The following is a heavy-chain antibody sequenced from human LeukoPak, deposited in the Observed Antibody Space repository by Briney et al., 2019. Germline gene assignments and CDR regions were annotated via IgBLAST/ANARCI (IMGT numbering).Heavy chain of an antibody. D-gene: IGHD2-2*01. V-gene: IGHV4-4*02. J-gene: IGHJ4*02. CDR2: IFHSGST. Sequence: TSETLSLTCTVSSGPIFNNNWWIWVRQPPGKGLGWIGQIFHSGSTSYSPSLKSRVTISMDKSKNQISLRLTSVTAADTAVYYCARSPTKRVPEDYWGQGTLVTVSS. CDR1: SGPIFNNNW. CDR3: ARSPTKRVPEDY.